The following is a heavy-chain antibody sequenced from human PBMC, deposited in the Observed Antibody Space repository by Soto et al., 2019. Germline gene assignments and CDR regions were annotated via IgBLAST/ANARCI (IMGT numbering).Heavy chain of an antibody. V-gene: IGHV4-59*01. J-gene: IGHJ6*02. CDR1: GGSISSYY. CDR2: IYYSGST. CDR3: ASSSHYYDSSGYYYPYYYGMDV. Sequence: QVQLQESGPGLVKPSETLSLTCTVSGGSISSYYWSWIRQPPGKGLEWIGYIYYSGSTNYNPSLKSRVTISVDTSKNQFSLKLSSVTAADTAVYYCASSSHYYDSSGYYYPYYYGMDVWGQGTTVTVSS. D-gene: IGHD3-22*01.